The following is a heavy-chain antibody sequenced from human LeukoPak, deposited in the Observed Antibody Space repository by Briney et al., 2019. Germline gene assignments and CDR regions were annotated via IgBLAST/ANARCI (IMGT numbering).Heavy chain of an antibody. CDR2: IKQDGSEK. CDR1: GFTFSSYS. D-gene: IGHD3-10*01. V-gene: IGHV3-7*01. J-gene: IGHJ4*02. Sequence: PGGSLRLSCAASGFTFSSYSTNWVRQAPGKGLEWVANIKQDGSEKYYVDSVKGRFTISRDNAKNSLYLQMNSLRAEDTAVYYCARDWDITMVRGVIIPYYFDYWGQGTLVTVSS. CDR3: ARDWDITMVRGVIIPYYFDY.